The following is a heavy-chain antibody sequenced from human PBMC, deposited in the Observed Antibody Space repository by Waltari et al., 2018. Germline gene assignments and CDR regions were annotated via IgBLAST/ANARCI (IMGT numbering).Heavy chain of an antibody. D-gene: IGHD6-13*01. Sequence: EVQLVESGGGLVKPGGSLRLSCAASGFTFSSYSMNWVRQAPGKGLEWVSSISSSSSYIYYADSVKVRFTISRDNAKNSLYLQMNSLRAEDTAVYYCARDPAAGPGTDAFDIWGQGTMVTVSS. CDR1: GFTFSSYS. J-gene: IGHJ3*02. V-gene: IGHV3-21*01. CDR3: ARDPAAGPGTDAFDI. CDR2: ISSSSSYI.